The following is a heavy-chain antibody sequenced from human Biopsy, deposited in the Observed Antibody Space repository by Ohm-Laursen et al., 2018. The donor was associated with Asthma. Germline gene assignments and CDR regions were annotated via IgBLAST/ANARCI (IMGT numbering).Heavy chain of an antibody. CDR1: GFTFSSYW. Sequence: SLRLSCAASGFTFSSYWMHWVRHAPAKVLVWVSRINRDGSSKSYADSVKGRFTISRDNAKNTLYLEMNSLRADDTAVYYCARGPAWQQLDNWGQGTLVTVSS. J-gene: IGHJ4*02. V-gene: IGHV3-74*01. CDR3: ARGPAWQQLDN. CDR2: INRDGSSK. D-gene: IGHD6-13*01.